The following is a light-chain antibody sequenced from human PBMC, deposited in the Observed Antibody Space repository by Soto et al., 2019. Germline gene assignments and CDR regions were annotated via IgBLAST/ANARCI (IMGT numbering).Light chain of an antibody. CDR3: QQYNNWPRT. Sequence: EIMMSQSPPTVSVSHRERATLSCRASQSVSSNLAWYQQKPGQAPRLLIYGASTRATGIPARFSGSGSGTEFTLTISSLQSEDFAVYYCQQYNNWPRTFGQGTKVDIK. CDR2: GAS. CDR1: QSVSSN. V-gene: IGKV3-15*01. J-gene: IGKJ1*01.